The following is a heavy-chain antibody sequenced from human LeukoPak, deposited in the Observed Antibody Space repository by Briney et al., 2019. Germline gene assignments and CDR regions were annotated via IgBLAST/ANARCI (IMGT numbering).Heavy chain of an antibody. J-gene: IGHJ4*02. CDR1: GGSISSYY. D-gene: IGHD1-1*01. Sequence: SETLSPTCTVSGGSISSYYLSWVRQFAGKGLEWIGRIYTSGSTNYNPSLESRVTVSVDTSKNQFSLKMDSVTDADTALYYCAIHTKTTPGIFDCWGQGILVTVSS. CDR3: AIHTKTTPGIFDC. V-gene: IGHV4-4*07. CDR2: IYTSGST.